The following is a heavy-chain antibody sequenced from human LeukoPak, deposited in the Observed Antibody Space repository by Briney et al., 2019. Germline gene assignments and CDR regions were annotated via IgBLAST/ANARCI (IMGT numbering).Heavy chain of an antibody. Sequence: SETLSLTCTVSGGSISSYFWSWIRQPPGKGLEWIGYIYYSGTTNYNPSLKSRVTLSVDTSKNQFSLRLSSVTAADTAVYYCAREPRSPGGRGRPFDFWGQGTLVTVSS. CDR3: AREPRSPGGRGRPFDF. D-gene: IGHD2-15*01. CDR2: IYYSGTT. V-gene: IGHV4-59*01. CDR1: GGSISSYF. J-gene: IGHJ4*02.